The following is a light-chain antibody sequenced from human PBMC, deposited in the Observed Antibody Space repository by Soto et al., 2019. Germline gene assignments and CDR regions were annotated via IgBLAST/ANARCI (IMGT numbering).Light chain of an antibody. Sequence: QSVLTQPPSVSGAPGQTITISCTGSSSNIGAGYDVHWYQQLPGRAPKLLIYGNDNRPSGVPDRFSGSKSGTSASLAITGLQAEDEADYYCQSYDSNLSGYNYVFGTGTKLTVL. CDR2: GND. CDR3: QSYDSNLSGYNYV. J-gene: IGLJ1*01. V-gene: IGLV1-40*01. CDR1: SSNIGAGYD.